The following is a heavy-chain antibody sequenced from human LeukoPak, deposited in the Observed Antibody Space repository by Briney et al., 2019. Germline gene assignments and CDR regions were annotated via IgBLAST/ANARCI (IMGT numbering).Heavy chain of an antibody. CDR2: ISAYSGNT. CDR3: ARDFTPYCSSTSCSWFDP. D-gene: IGHD2-2*01. J-gene: IGHJ5*02. Sequence: ASVKVSCKASGYTFSSYGISWVRQAPGQGFEWVGWISAYSGNTIYAQKLQGRVTMTTDTSTSTAYMELRSLISDDTAVYYCARDFTPYCSSTSCSWFDPWGQGTLVTVSS. V-gene: IGHV1-18*01. CDR1: GYTFSSYG.